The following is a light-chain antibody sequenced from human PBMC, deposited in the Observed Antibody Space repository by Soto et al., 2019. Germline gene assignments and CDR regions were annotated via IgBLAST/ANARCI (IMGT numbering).Light chain of an antibody. V-gene: IGKV3-11*01. CDR2: DAS. CDR3: QHRCNWPPVT. Sequence: EIVLTQSPATLSLSPWERATLSCRASQSVSGCLAWYQQKPGQAPRLLIYDASNRATGIPARFSGSGSGTDFTLTIISLDPEDSAVYHCQHRCNWPPVTFGGGTKVEIK. J-gene: IGKJ4*02. CDR1: QSVSGC.